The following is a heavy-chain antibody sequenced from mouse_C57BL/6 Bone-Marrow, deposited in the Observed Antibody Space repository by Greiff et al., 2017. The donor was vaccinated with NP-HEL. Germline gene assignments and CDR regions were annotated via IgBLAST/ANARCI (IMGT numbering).Heavy chain of an antibody. CDR2: IYPGDGDT. Sequence: VQRVESGPELVKPGASVKISCKASGYAFSSSWMNWVKQRPGKGLEWIGRIYPGDGDTNYNGKFKGKATLTADKSSSTAYMQLSSLTSEDSAVYFCARIYYAMDYWGQGTSVTVSS. J-gene: IGHJ4*01. V-gene: IGHV1-82*01. CDR3: ARIYYAMDY. CDR1: GYAFSSSW.